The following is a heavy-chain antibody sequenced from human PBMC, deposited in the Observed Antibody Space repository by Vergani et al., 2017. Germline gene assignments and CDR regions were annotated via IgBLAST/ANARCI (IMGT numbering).Heavy chain of an antibody. CDR2: ISNDGGNK. CDR1: GFSFGSYG. J-gene: IGHJ5*02. CDR3: ARYLNYYGSGSYFNWFDP. Sequence: QVQLVESGGNVVQSGTSLRLSCAASGFSFGSYGMHWVRQSPGKGLEWVAVISNDGGNKYYADSVKGRFTISRDNAKNSLYLQMNSLRAEDTAVYYCARYLNYYGSGSYFNWFDPWGQGTLVTVSS. D-gene: IGHD3-10*01. V-gene: IGHV3-30*03.